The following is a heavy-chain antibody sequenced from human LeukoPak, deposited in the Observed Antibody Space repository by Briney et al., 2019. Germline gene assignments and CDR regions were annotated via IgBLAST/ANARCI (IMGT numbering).Heavy chain of an antibody. CDR3: ARLDVWGSYRYGIKYYFDY. CDR2: IYYTGST. V-gene: IGHV4-30-4*07. CDR1: GGSISRSGNS. D-gene: IGHD3-16*02. Sequence: KSSETLSLTCAVSGGSISRSGNSWSWIRQPPGKGLDWIAYIYYTGSTYYNPSLKSRVTISLDTSKNQFSLKLSSVTAADTAVYYCARLDVWGSYRYGIKYYFDYWGQGTLVTVSS. J-gene: IGHJ4*02.